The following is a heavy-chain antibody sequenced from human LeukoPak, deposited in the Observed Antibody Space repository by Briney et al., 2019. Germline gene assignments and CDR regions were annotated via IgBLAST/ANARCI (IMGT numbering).Heavy chain of an antibody. J-gene: IGHJ4*02. D-gene: IGHD2-15*01. V-gene: IGHV4-34*01. CDR3: AGGGDCSGGSCPHDY. CDR1: GGSFSGYY. Sequence: PSETLSLTCAVYGGSFSGYYWSWVRQPPGKGLEWIGEINHSGSTNYNPSLKSRVTISVDTSKNQFSLKLSPVTAADTAVYYCAGGGDCSGGSCPHDYWGQGTLVTVSS. CDR2: INHSGST.